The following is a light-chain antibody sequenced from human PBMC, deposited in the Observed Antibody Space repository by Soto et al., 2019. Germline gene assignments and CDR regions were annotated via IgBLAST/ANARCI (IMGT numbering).Light chain of an antibody. V-gene: IGKV1-5*01. CDR1: QSISSW. CDR3: QQYNSDWT. Sequence: DIQMTQSPSTLSASVGDRVTITCRASQSISSWLAWYQQKPGKAPKLLIYDASSLESGVPSRFSGSGSGTEFTITISSLQMDDFANYYCQQYNSDWTFGQGT. J-gene: IGKJ1*01. CDR2: DAS.